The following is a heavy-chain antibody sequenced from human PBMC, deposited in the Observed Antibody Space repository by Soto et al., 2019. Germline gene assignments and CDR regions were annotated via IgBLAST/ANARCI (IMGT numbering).Heavy chain of an antibody. CDR2: IIPIFGTA. CDR3: ARGEYCSGGSCAAIDY. J-gene: IGHJ4*02. Sequence: QVQLVQSGAEVKKPGSSVKVSCKASGGTFSSYAISRVRQAPVQGLEWMGGIIPIFGTANYAQKFKGRVTITADESASTAYMELSSLRSEDTAVYYCARGEYCSGGSCAAIDYWGQGTLVTVSS. D-gene: IGHD2-15*01. V-gene: IGHV1-69*01. CDR1: GGTFSSYA.